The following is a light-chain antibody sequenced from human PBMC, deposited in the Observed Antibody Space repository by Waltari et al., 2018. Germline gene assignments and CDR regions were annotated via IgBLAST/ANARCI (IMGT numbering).Light chain of an antibody. V-gene: IGLV2-8*01. Sequence: QSALTQPPSASGSPEQSVTISCTGTSSDVGRYDFVSWYQQPPARVPTPVIFGVTRGPAGVPDRFSGSKSANTAALTVSGLQAEDEADYYCSSYTGRTVIFGGGTKLTVL. J-gene: IGLJ2*01. CDR3: SSYTGRTVI. CDR2: GVT. CDR1: SSDVGRYDF.